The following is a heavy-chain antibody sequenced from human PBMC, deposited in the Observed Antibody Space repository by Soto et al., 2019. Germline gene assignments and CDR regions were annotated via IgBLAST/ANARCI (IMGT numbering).Heavy chain of an antibody. J-gene: IGHJ6*02. Sequence: ASVKVSCKASGYTFTSYGISWVRQAPGQGLEWMGWISPYNGTANYAQKLQGRVTMTTDESTSTAYMELSSLRSEDTAVYYCARDCRYCSGGSCYCYYGMDVWGQGTTVTVSS. D-gene: IGHD2-15*01. CDR3: ARDCRYCSGGSCYCYYGMDV. V-gene: IGHV1-18*01. CDR1: GYTFTSYG. CDR2: ISPYNGTA.